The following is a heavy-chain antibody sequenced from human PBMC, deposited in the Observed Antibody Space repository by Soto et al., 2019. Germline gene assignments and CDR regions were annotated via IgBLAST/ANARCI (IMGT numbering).Heavy chain of an antibody. CDR3: ARGDFDCSSASCHEY. D-gene: IGHD2-2*01. CDR1: GGSFSGYY. V-gene: IGHV4-34*01. Sequence: SDTLSLTCAVYGGSFSGYYWSWIRQPPGKGLEWIGEINHSGSTNYNPSLKSRVTISVDTSKNQFSLKLTSVTAADTAMYYCARGDFDCSSASCHEYWGLGTLVTVSS. J-gene: IGHJ4*02. CDR2: INHSGST.